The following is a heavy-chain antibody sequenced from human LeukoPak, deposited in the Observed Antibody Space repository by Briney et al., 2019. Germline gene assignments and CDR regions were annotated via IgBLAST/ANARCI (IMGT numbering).Heavy chain of an antibody. V-gene: IGHV3-21*01. D-gene: IGHD6-19*01. CDR3: ATGYSSGWYFYFQH. CDR1: RFTFSSYS. J-gene: IGHJ1*01. Sequence: GGSLRLSCAASRFTFSSYSMNWVRQAPGKGLEWVSSISSSSSYIHYADSVKGRFTISRDNAKNSLYLQMNSLSAEDTAVYYCATGYSSGWYFYFQHWGQGSLVSVSS. CDR2: ISSSSSYI.